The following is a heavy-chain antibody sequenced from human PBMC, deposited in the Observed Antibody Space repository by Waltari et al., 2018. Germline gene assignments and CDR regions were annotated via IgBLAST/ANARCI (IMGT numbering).Heavy chain of an antibody. CDR3: ARASTYYYDSSGYGYYYYYYGMDV. D-gene: IGHD3-22*01. CDR2: INHSGST. Sequence: QVQLQQWGAGLLKPSETLSLTCAVYGGSFSGYYWSWIRQPPGKGLEWIGEINHSGSTNYNPSLKSRVTISVDTTKNQFSLKLSSVTAADTAVYYCARASTYYYDSSGYGYYYYYYGMDVWGQGTTVTVSS. V-gene: IGHV4-34*01. J-gene: IGHJ6*02. CDR1: GGSFSGYY.